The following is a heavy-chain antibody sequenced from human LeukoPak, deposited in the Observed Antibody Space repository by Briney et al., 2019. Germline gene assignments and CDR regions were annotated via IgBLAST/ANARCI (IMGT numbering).Heavy chain of an antibody. CDR1: GFTFSSYG. CDR3: ANLPLVRGVILAVVY. Sequence: PGRSLRLSCAASGFTFSSYGMHWVRQAPGKGLEWVAFIRYDGSDKYYADSVKGRFTISRDNSKNTLYLQMNSLRAEDTAVYYCANLPLVRGVILAVVYWGQGTLVTVSS. CDR2: IRYDGSDK. V-gene: IGHV3-30*02. D-gene: IGHD3-10*01. J-gene: IGHJ4*02.